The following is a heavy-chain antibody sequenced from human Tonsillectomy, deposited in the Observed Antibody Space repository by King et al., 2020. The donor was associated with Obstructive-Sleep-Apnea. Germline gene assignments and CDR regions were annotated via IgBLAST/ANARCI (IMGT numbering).Heavy chain of an antibody. CDR1: RYTFSKYW. V-gene: IGHV5-51*01. Sequence: QLVQSGAEVKKPGESLKISCKGSRYTFSKYWIGWVRQMPGKGLEWMGIIYPVDSDTRYSPSFQGQVTIPADKSITTAYLQWSSLKASDTAMYYCARSRGYSGYDSRTYFYYGMDVWGQGTTVTVSS. D-gene: IGHD5-12*01. CDR2: IYPVDSDT. J-gene: IGHJ6*02. CDR3: ARSRGYSGYDSRTYFYYGMDV.